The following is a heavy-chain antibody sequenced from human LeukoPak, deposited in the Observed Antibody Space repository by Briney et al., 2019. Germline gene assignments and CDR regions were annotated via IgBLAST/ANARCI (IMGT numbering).Heavy chain of an antibody. CDR3: ARAAPRSSSIETYYFDY. Sequence: ASVKVSCKASRYTFTSYDINSVRQATGQGLEWMGWMNPNSGNTGYAKKFQGRVNMTRNTSISTAYMELSSLRSEDTAVYYCARAAPRSSSIETYYFDYWGQGTLVTVSS. J-gene: IGHJ4*02. CDR1: RYTFTSYD. V-gene: IGHV1-8*01. D-gene: IGHD6-13*01. CDR2: MNPNSGNT.